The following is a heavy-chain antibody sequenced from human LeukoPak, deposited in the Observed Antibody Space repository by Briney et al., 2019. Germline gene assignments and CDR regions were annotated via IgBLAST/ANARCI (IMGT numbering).Heavy chain of an antibody. CDR3: ARGGVVSAIRAPYWYFDL. J-gene: IGHJ2*01. CDR2: IYSGGST. V-gene: IGHV3-53*01. Sequence: GGSLRLSCGASGFTVRSSYMSWVRQAPGKGLEWVSVIYSGGSTYYSDSVKGRSTISRDNSKNTLYLQMNSLRAEDTAVYYCARGGVVSAIRAPYWYFDLWGRGTLVTVSS. CDR1: GFTVRSSY. D-gene: IGHD2-21*01.